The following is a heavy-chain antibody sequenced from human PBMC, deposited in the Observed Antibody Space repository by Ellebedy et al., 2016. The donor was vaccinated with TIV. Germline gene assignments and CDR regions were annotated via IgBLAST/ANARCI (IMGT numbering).Heavy chain of an antibody. V-gene: IGHV4-59*05. J-gene: IGHJ5*02. CDR1: GASISNYY. D-gene: IGHD7-27*01. CDR3: ARRVGNWAINWIDP. CDR2: FYSSRNRGA. Sequence: SETLSLTCTVSGASISNYYWAWFRQAPGKGLEWIASFYSSRNRGAYYNPSLQSRVTISVDTSDSQVSLTVKSVTAADTAVYYCARRVGNWAINWIDPWGQGILVTVSS.